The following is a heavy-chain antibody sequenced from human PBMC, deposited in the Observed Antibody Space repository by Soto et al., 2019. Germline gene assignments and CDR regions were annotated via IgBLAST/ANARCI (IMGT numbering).Heavy chain of an antibody. CDR1: GFSVSSNS. Sequence: GSLRLSCGASGFSVSSNSMSWVRQAPGKGLEWVSVIHSDVTTYYADPVKGRFIISRDNSKDTLYLQMNRLRAEDTAVYYCARELSGSWYNWFDPWGQGTLVTVSS. V-gene: IGHV3-53*01. CDR3: ARELSGSWYNWFDP. J-gene: IGHJ5*02. D-gene: IGHD5-12*01. CDR2: IHSDVTT.